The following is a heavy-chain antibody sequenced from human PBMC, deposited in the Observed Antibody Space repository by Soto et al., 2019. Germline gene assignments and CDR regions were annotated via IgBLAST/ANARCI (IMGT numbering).Heavy chain of an antibody. CDR1: GYTFTSYG. J-gene: IGHJ4*02. CDR3: ARDNPRLIAVAGIFDY. Sequence: QVQLVQSGAEVKKPGASVKVSCKASGYTFTSYGISWVRQAPGQGLEWMGWISSYNGNTNYAQKLQGRVTMTTDTTTSTAYMELRSLRSDDTAVYYCARDNPRLIAVAGIFDYWGQGTLVTVSS. CDR2: ISSYNGNT. V-gene: IGHV1-18*01. D-gene: IGHD6-19*01.